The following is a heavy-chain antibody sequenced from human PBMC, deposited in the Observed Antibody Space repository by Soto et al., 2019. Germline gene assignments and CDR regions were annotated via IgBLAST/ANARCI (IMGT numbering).Heavy chain of an antibody. Sequence: QVQLVQSGAEVKKPGSSVKVSCKASGGTFSSYAISWVRQAPGQGLEWMGGIIPIFGTANYAQKFQGRVTVTGDESTSTAYMEQSSRRSENTAVYYGTGDTFDGGSRWFYWGQGTLVTVS. CDR3: TGDTFDGGSRWFY. V-gene: IGHV1-69*01. CDR1: GGTFSSYA. J-gene: IGHJ4*02. D-gene: IGHD6-13*01. CDR2: IIPIFGTA.